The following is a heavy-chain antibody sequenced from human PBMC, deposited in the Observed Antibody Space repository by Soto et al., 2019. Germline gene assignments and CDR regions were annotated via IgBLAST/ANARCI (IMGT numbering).Heavy chain of an antibody. Sequence: GGSLRLSCATSGFTFSDYYMTWIRQAPGKGLQWVSYISSGGNTIQYADSVKGRFTISRDNAKNSLYLQMNSLRAEDTAVYYCARRRNDGIDSWGQGTLVTVSS. CDR1: GFTFSDYY. CDR3: ARRRNDGIDS. CDR2: ISSGGNTI. D-gene: IGHD1-1*01. J-gene: IGHJ4*02. V-gene: IGHV3-11*01.